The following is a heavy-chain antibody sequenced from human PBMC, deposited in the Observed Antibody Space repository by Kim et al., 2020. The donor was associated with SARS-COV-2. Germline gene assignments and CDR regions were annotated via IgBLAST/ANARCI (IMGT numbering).Heavy chain of an antibody. J-gene: IGHJ6*02. D-gene: IGHD2-2*03. CDR3: ARPARLDVYYYYGMDV. Sequence: SVKVSCKASGGTFSSYAISWVRPAPGQGLDWMGGIIPIFGTANYAQKFQGRVTITADESTSTAYMELSSLRSEDTAVYYCARPARLDVYYYYGMDVWGQGTTVTVSS. CDR2: IIPIFGTA. CDR1: GGTFSSYA. V-gene: IGHV1-69*13.